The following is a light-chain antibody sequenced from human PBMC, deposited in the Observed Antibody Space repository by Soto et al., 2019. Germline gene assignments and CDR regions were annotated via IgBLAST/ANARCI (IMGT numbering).Light chain of an antibody. CDR3: QQSYSTPPYT. CDR2: TAS. V-gene: IGKV1-39*01. CDR1: QSIDSG. Sequence: DIQMTQSPSSLSASVGDRVTITCRASQSIDSGLNWYQQKAGKAPKLLIHTASNLQTGVPSRFRGGGSGTDFTLTISSLQPEDFATYYCQQSYSTPPYTFGQGTKLEIK. J-gene: IGKJ2*01.